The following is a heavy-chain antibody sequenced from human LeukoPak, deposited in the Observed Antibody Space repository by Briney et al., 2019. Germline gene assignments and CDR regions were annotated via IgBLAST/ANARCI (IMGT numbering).Heavy chain of an antibody. Sequence: GGSLRLSCAASGFTFSSYAMHWVRQAPGKGLEWVAVISYDGSNEYYADSVKGRFTISRDNSKNTLYLQMNSLRAEDTAVYYCARAGRGYFDYWGQGTLVTVSS. CDR2: ISYDGSNE. CDR1: GFTFSSYA. V-gene: IGHV3-30*04. J-gene: IGHJ4*02. D-gene: IGHD3-10*01. CDR3: ARAGRGYFDY.